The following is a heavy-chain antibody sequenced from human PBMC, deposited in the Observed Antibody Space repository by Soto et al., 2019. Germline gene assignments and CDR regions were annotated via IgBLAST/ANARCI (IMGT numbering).Heavy chain of an antibody. CDR2: ISVSGNNA. D-gene: IGHD3-22*01. CDR1: GFAFSTFA. CDR3: ARDQLRPGILYSLGVLLPEYGL. Sequence: GGSLRLSCAASGFAFSTFAMTWVRQAPGKGLEWVAAISVSGNNAYYADSVKGRFTISRDNSQNSVFLQMSSLRADDTAVYYCARDQLRPGILYSLGVLLPEYGLWGQGTLVTVSS. J-gene: IGHJ4*02. V-gene: IGHV3-23*01.